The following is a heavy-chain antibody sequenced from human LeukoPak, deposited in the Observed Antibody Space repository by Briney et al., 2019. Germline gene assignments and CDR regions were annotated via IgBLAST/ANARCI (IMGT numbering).Heavy chain of an antibody. V-gene: IGHV4-38-2*02. CDR2: IFHSGTT. CDR3: AKSIASAGTTSCYYMDV. D-gene: IGHD6-13*01. J-gene: IGHJ6*03. Sequence: PSETLSLTCTVSGYSISSGYYWGWIRPPPGKGLEWIGSIFHSGTTYYNPSFKSRVTISVDTSKNQFSLRLSSVTAADTAVYFCAKSIASAGTTSCYYMDVWGTGTAVTVSS. CDR1: GYSISSGYY.